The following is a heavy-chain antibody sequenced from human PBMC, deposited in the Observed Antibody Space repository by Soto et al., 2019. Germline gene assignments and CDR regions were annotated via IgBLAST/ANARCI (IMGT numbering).Heavy chain of an antibody. V-gene: IGHV4-34*01. J-gene: IGHJ6*01. CDR2: INHSGST. D-gene: IGHD3-9*01. CDR3: ARGVWGDNLTGYYYYYYGMDV. CDR1: GGSFSGYY. Sequence: SETLSLTCAVYGGSFSGYYWSLIRQPPGKGLEWIGEINHSGSTNYNPSLKSRVTISVDTSKNQFSLKLSSVTAADTAVYYCARGVWGDNLTGYYYYYYGMDVWGQGTTVT.